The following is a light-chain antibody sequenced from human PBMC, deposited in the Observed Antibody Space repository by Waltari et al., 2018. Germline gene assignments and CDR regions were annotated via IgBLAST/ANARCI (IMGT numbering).Light chain of an antibody. J-gene: IGKJ1*01. Sequence: SCRAIESVSKFLAWYQQKPGQAPRLLIYHASNRASGIPDRFSGSGFGTDFSLTISRLEPEDFAVYYCQKYDSLPATFGQGTKVEIK. V-gene: IGKV3-20*01. CDR2: HAS. CDR1: ESVSKF. CDR3: QKYDSLPAT.